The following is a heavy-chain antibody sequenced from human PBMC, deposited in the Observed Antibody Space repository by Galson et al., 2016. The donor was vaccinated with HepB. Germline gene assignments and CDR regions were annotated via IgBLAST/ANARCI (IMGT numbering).Heavy chain of an antibody. J-gene: IGHJ4*02. CDR1: GFSLSTSGVG. CDR3: AHSDCGGDCYSTPFDY. Sequence: PALVKPTQTLTLTCTFSGFSLSTSGVGVGWIRRPPGKALEWLAFIYWDDDKRYSPSLKSRLTITKDTSKNQVVLTMTNLDHVDTATYYCAHSDCGGDCYSTPFDYWGQGTLVTVSS. V-gene: IGHV2-5*02. CDR2: IYWDDDK. D-gene: IGHD2-21*02.